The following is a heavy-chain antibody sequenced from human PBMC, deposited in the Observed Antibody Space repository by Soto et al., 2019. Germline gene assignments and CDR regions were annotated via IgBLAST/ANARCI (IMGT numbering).Heavy chain of an antibody. CDR2: ISAYNGNT. CDR3: ARGGSSVEVVAAPDNWFDP. Sequence: QVQLVQSGAEVKKPGASVKVSCKASGYTFTSYGISWVRQAPGQGLEWMGWISAYNGNTNYAQKLQGRVTMTTDKSTSTAYMELSSLRSDDTAVYYCARGGSSVEVVAAPDNWFDPWGQGTLVAVSS. J-gene: IGHJ5*02. D-gene: IGHD2-15*01. CDR1: GYTFTSYG. V-gene: IGHV1-18*01.